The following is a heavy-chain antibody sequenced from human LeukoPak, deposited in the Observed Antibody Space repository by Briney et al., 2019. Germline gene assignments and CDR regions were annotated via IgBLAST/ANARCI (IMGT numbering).Heavy chain of an antibody. CDR2: IYYSGST. J-gene: IGHJ4*02. CDR3: TRGSGYSSNLDY. D-gene: IGHD3-3*01. Sequence: PSETLSLTCTVSGGSMSSYYWTWIRQPPGKGLEWIGYIYYSGSTSYNPSLKSRVTISIDTSKNQFSLKLSSVTAADTAVYYCTRGSGYSSNLDYWGQGTLVTVSS. CDR1: GGSMSSYY. V-gene: IGHV4-59*01.